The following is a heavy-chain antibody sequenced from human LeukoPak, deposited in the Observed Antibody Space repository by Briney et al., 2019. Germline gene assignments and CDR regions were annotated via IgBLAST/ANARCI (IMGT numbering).Heavy chain of an antibody. J-gene: IGHJ6*02. D-gene: IGHD3-10*01. Sequence: GGSLRLSCAASGFIFSSYAMSWVRQAPGKGLEWVSAISGSGGSTYYADSVKGRFTISRDNSKNTLYLQMNSLRAEDTAVYYCAKSVGDYYGSGSYYYYYYYGMDVWGQGTTVTVSS. V-gene: IGHV3-23*01. CDR1: GFIFSSYA. CDR3: AKSVGDYYGSGSYYYYYYYGMDV. CDR2: ISGSGGST.